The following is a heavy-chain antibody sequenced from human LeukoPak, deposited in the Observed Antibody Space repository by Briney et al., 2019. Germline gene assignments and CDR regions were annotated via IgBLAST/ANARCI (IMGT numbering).Heavy chain of an antibody. J-gene: IGHJ6*03. Sequence: SETLSLTCTVSGGSISSYYWSWIRQPAGKGLEWIGRIYTSGSTNYNPSLKSRVTMSVDTSKNQFSLKLSSVTAADTAVYYCASSIVVVPAAIRPMYYYYYMDVWGKGTTVTVSS. V-gene: IGHV4-4*07. D-gene: IGHD2-2*01. CDR2: IYTSGST. CDR3: ASSIVVVPAAIRPMYYYYYMDV. CDR1: GGSISSYY.